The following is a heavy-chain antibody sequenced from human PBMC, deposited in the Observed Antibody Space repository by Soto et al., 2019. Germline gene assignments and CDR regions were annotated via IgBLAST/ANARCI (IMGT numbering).Heavy chain of an antibody. J-gene: IGHJ5*02. CDR2: ISDGSVYI. Sequence: ESGGGLVKPGGSLRLSCVGSGFTFSKYYMTWVRQAPGKGLEWVSSISDGSVYIYYADSVKGRFTISRDNAKNSVYLQMSSLTAEDTAVYYCARPAVAGANWFDPWGQGTLVTVSS. CDR1: GFTFSKYY. D-gene: IGHD6-19*01. CDR3: ARPAVAGANWFDP. V-gene: IGHV3-21*06.